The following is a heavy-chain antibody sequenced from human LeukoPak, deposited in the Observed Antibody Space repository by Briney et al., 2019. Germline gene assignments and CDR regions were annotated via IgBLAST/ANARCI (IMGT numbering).Heavy chain of an antibody. J-gene: IGHJ6*03. CDR1: GGSFSDYY. Sequence: PSETLSLTWAVYGGSFSDYYWSWIRQPPGKGLEWIGEINHSGSTNYNSSLKSRVTISVDTSKNQFSLKLSSVTAADTAVYYCKGPTGAAYYYMDVWGKGTTVTVSS. CDR3: KGPTGAAYYYMDV. CDR2: INHSGST. D-gene: IGHD1-1*01. V-gene: IGHV4-34*01.